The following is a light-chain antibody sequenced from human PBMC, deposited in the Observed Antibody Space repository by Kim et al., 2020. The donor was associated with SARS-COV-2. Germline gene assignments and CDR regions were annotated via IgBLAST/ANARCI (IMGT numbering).Light chain of an antibody. CDR3: LQDYTYPRT. CDR1: QGIRND. J-gene: IGKJ1*01. CDR2: AAS. Sequence: ASVGDRVTSTCRASQGIRNDLGWYQQTPGKAPNLLIYAASNLQSGVPSRFSGSGSGTDFTLTISSLQPEYFATYYCLQDYTYPRTFGQGTKVDIK. V-gene: IGKV1-6*01.